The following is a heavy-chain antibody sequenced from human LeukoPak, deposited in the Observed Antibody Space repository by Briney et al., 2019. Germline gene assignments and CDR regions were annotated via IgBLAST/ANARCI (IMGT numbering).Heavy chain of an antibody. V-gene: IGHV1-24*01. CDR1: GYTLTELS. D-gene: IGHD1-7*01. CDR3: ATNKLELRDLLDYYYYMDV. J-gene: IGHJ6*03. CDR2: FDPEDGET. Sequence: ASVKVSCKVSGYTLTELSMHWVRQAPGKGLEWMGGFDPEDGETIYAQKFQGRVTMTEDTSTDTAYMELSSLRSEDTAVCYCATNKLELRDLLDYYYYMDVWGKGTTVTVSS.